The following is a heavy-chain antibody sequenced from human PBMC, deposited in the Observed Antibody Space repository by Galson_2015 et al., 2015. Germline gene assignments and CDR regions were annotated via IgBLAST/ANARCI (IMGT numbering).Heavy chain of an antibody. CDR3: VRDWGGGTQKGIDY. CDR2: ISSSSSTI. Sequence: SLRLSCAASGFSFSSYSMNWVRQAPGKGLEWVSYISSSSSTIRYADSVRGRFTISRDNAKNSQYLQMNSLRAEDTALYYCVRDWGGGTQKGIDYWGQGTLATVSS. CDR1: GFSFSSYS. D-gene: IGHD1-26*01. V-gene: IGHV3-48*01. J-gene: IGHJ4*02.